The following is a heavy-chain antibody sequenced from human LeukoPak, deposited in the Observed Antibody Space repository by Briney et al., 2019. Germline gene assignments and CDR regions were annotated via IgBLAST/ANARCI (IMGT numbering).Heavy chain of an antibody. CDR1: GGSISSGSYY. D-gene: IGHD4-23*01. V-gene: IGHV4-61*02. Sequence: SETLSLTCTVSGGSISSGSYYWSWIRQPAGKGLEWIGRIYTSGSTNYNPSLKSRVTISVDTSKNQFSLKLSSVTAADTAVYYCARDSPSGVTDYWGQGTLVTVSS. CDR3: ARDSPSGVTDY. J-gene: IGHJ4*02. CDR2: IYTSGST.